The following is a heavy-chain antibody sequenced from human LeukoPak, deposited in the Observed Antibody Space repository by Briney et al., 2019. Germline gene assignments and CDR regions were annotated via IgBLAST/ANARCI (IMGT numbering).Heavy chain of an antibody. V-gene: IGHV4-39*01. Sequence: PSETLSLXCTVSGGSISSSSYYWGWIRQPPGKGLEWIGSIYYSGSTYYNPSLKSRVTISVDTSKNQFSLKLSSVTAADTAVYYCARRRQGGGNDAFDIWGQGTMVTVSS. D-gene: IGHD2-15*01. CDR2: IYYSGST. CDR1: GGSISSSSYY. J-gene: IGHJ3*02. CDR3: ARRRQGGGNDAFDI.